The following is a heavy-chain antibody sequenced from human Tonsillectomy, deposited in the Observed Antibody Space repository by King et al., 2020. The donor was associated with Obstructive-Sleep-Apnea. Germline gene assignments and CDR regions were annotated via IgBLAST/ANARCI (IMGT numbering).Heavy chain of an antibody. CDR3: ANYAVDSFDI. CDR1: GFTFDDYG. V-gene: IGHV3-9*01. Sequence: VQLVESGGGLAQPGRSLRLSCAASGFTFDDYGMYWVRQAPGKGLEWVSGISWNSDTKSYADSVKGRFTISRDNAKKYLFLQMNSLRPEDTALYYCANYAVDSFDIWDQGTMVTVSS. CDR2: ISWNSDTK. J-gene: IGHJ3*02. D-gene: IGHD4-17*01.